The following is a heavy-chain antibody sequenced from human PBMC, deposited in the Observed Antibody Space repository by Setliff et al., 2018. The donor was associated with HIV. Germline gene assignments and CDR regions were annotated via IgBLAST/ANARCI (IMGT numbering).Heavy chain of an antibody. V-gene: IGHV4-34*01. CDR2: INFGGGT. CDR1: DGSRSGIH. J-gene: IGHJ3*02. CDR3: ARAGNYGAFDGFDI. D-gene: IGHD1-7*01. Sequence: SETLSLTCAVSDGSRSGIHWSWIRQPPGKGLEWIAEINFGGGTNHNPSLKSRVTISVDTSKSHVSLMLRSVTAADTAVYYCARAGNYGAFDGFDIWGQGTMVTVSS.